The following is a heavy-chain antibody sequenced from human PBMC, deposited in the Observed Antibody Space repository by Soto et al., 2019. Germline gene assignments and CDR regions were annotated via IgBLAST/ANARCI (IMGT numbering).Heavy chain of an antibody. D-gene: IGHD2-21*01. CDR1: GGTFSSYA. V-gene: IGHV1-69*13. Sequence: SVKVSCKASGGTFSSYAISWVRQAPGQGLEWMGGIIPIFGTANYAQKFQGRVTITADESTSTAYMELSSLRSEDTATYYCARQGVGPYPYAWAIAHWGQGTLVTVSS. J-gene: IGHJ4*02. CDR2: IIPIFGTA. CDR3: ARQGVGPYPYAWAIAH.